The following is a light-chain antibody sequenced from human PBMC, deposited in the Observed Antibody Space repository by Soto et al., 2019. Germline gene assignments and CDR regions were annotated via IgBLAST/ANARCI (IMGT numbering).Light chain of an antibody. CDR3: CSYTCSTAVI. CDR1: NSDVGGYDY. J-gene: IGLJ2*01. V-gene: IGLV2-14*01. Sequence: QSVLTQPASVSGSPGQSITMSCTGTNSDVGGYDYVSWYQQHPGKAPKLMIYDVSIRPSGVSDRFSGSKSGNTASLTISGLQTEDEAYYYCCSYTCSTAVIFGGGTKLTVL. CDR2: DVS.